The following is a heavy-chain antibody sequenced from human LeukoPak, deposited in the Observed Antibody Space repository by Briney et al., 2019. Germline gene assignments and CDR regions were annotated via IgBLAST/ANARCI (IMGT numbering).Heavy chain of an antibody. CDR2: INPNSGGT. D-gene: IGHD4-17*01. Sequence: ASVKVSCKASGYTFTGYYMHWVRQAPGQGLEWMGWINPNSGGTNYAQRFQGRVTMTRDTSTSTVYMELSSLRSEDTAVYYCARRGLPRAFDPWGQGTLVTVSS. CDR3: ARRGLPRAFDP. CDR1: GYTFTGYY. V-gene: IGHV1-2*02. J-gene: IGHJ5*02.